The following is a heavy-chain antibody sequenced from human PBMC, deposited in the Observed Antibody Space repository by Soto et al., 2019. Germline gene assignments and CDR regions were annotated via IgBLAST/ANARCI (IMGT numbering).Heavy chain of an antibody. D-gene: IGHD1-1*01. CDR1: GGTFSSYA. Sequence: QVQLVQSGAEVKKPGSSVKVSCKASGGTFSSYAISWVRQAPGQGLEWMGGIIPIFGTANYAQKFQGRVTITADESTSTAYMELSSLRSEDTAVYYCASLGRRDDQTTTGWFDPWGQGTLVTVSS. J-gene: IGHJ5*02. CDR2: IIPIFGTA. CDR3: ASLGRRDDQTTTGWFDP. V-gene: IGHV1-69*01.